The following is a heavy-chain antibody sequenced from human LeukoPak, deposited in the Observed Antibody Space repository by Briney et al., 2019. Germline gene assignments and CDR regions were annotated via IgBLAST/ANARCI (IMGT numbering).Heavy chain of an antibody. Sequence: PGGSLRLSCAASGFTFSSYSMNWVRQAPGKGLEWVSYIDSSSTTIYYADSVKGRFTISRDNAKNPLYLQMNSLRAEDTAVFYCARVDREGYNSPYYYYMDVWGKGTTVTVSS. CDR3: ARVDREGYNSPYYYYMDV. V-gene: IGHV3-48*04. CDR2: IDSSSTTI. CDR1: GFTFSSYS. J-gene: IGHJ6*03. D-gene: IGHD5-24*01.